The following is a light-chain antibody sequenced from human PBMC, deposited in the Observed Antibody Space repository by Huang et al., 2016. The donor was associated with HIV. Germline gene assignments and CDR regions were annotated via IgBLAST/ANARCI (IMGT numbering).Light chain of an antibody. CDR2: SAS. CDR3: QQANSFPHT. Sequence: DIQMTQSPSSVSASVGDRVTITCRASQGISSGLAWYQQKPGKGPKLLIYSASSLHNGVPSRFSGSGSGTDFTLTISSLQPEDFATYYCQQANSFPHTFGQGTKLQIK. V-gene: IGKV1-12*01. J-gene: IGKJ2*01. CDR1: QGISSG.